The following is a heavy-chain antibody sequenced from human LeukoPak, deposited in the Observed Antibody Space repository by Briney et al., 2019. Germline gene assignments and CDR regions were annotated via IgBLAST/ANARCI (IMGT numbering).Heavy chain of an antibody. D-gene: IGHD2-21*02. Sequence: GGSLRLSCAASGFTVSNNYMGWVRQAPGKGLEWVSFIYSDISTYYADSVKGRFTISRDDSRNTLFLQMNSLRAEDTAVYYCARGVTAVPAWGQGTLVTVSS. J-gene: IGHJ5*02. CDR3: ARGVTAVPA. V-gene: IGHV3-66*01. CDR2: IYSDIST. CDR1: GFTVSNNY.